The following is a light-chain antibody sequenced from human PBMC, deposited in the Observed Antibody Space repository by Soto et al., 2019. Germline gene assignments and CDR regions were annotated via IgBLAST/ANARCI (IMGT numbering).Light chain of an antibody. J-gene: IGKJ1*01. CDR2: LAS. Sequence: EIVLTQSPATLSSFPGDRVTLSCRASQAVNTRLAWYQHRPGQAPRLLIYLASNRAAGVPARFSGSGFGTDFTLTISDVEPEDFAVYYCHQRQSWPRTFGQGTTVDI. CDR1: QAVNTR. CDR3: HQRQSWPRT. V-gene: IGKV3-11*01.